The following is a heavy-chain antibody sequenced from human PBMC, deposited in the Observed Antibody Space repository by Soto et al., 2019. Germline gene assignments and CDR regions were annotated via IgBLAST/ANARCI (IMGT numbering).Heavy chain of an antibody. CDR2: INAGNGNT. Sequence: QVRLVQSGTEVKKPGASVMVSCKASGYTFANYAIHWVRQAPGQDFEWMGWINAGNGNTRNSQKFQVIVTFTRDTSATTGHMAVGRLRLADTAVQYCARELSGLRLANRHHGVDVWGQGTTVIVSS. D-gene: IGHD3-10*01. J-gene: IGHJ6*02. CDR3: ARELSGLRLANRHHGVDV. CDR1: GYTFANYA. V-gene: IGHV1-3*01.